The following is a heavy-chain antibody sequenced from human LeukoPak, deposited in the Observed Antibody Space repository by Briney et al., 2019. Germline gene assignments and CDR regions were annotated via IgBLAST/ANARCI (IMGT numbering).Heavy chain of an antibody. D-gene: IGHD3-22*01. CDR2: ISYHGSNK. V-gene: IGHV3-30*18. CDR3: AKGRVDYYDSSDAFDI. CDR1: GFIFSSYG. Sequence: GRSLRLSCAASGFIFSSYGMHWVRQAPGKGLERVAVISYHGSNKYYADSVKGRFTISRDNSKNTLYLQMNSLRPEDTAMYYCAKGRVDYYDSSDAFDIWGQGTMVTVSS. J-gene: IGHJ3*02.